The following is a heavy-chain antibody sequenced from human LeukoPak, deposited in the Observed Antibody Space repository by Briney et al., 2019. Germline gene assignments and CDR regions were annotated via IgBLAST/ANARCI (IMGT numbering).Heavy chain of an antibody. J-gene: IGHJ6*04. CDR3: TTGYGSGSYFVIADV. D-gene: IGHD3-10*01. CDR1: GFTFGDYG. CDR2: IKSKTDGGTT. Sequence: GGSLRLSCEGSGFTFGDYGVGWFRQAPGKGLEWVGRIKSKTDGGTTDYAAPVKGRFTISRDDSKNTLYLQMNSLKTEDTAVYYCTTGYGSGSYFVIADVWGKGTTVTISS. V-gene: IGHV3-15*01.